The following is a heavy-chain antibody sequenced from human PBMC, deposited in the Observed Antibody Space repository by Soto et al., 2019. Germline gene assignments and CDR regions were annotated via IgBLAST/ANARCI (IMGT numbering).Heavy chain of an antibody. CDR1: GFSFSVFA. V-gene: IGHV3-23*01. J-gene: IGHJ3*01. CDR2: ISGSGGST. CDR3: ARDWSGGASDV. Sequence: EVDLLESVGGLAQPGGSRRLSCAASGFSFSVFAMTWVRQAPGKGLEWVSRISGSGGSTYYADSVTGRFTISRDKSKNMLYLQRNSLRGEDTAVYYCARDWSGGASDVWGQGTMVIVSS. D-gene: IGHD3-16*01.